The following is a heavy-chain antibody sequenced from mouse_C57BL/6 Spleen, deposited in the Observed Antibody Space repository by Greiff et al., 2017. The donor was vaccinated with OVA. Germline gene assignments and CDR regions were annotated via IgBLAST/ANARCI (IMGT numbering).Heavy chain of an antibody. J-gene: IGHJ2*01. CDR3: ARGGYYGNPFDY. D-gene: IGHD2-1*01. Sequence: EVQLQQSGPELVKPGASVKISCKASGYTFTDYYMNWVKQSHGKSLEWIGDINPNNGGTSYNQKFKGKATLTVDKSSSTAYMELRSLTSEDSAVYYCARGGYYGNPFDYWGQGTTLTVSS. V-gene: IGHV1-26*01. CDR2: INPNNGGT. CDR1: GYTFTDYY.